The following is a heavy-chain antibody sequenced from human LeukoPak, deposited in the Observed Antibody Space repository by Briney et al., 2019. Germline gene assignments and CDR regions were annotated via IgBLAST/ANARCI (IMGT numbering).Heavy chain of an antibody. V-gene: IGHV1-2*02. D-gene: IGHD3-16*01. J-gene: IGHJ3*02. Sequence: GASVKVSCKASGYTFTGYYMHWARQAPGQGLEWMGWINPNSGGTNYAQKFQGRVTMTRDTSISTAYMELSRLRSDDTAVYYCARDSAWGVGTFDIWGQGTMVTVSS. CDR3: ARDSAWGVGTFDI. CDR1: GYTFTGYY. CDR2: INPNSGGT.